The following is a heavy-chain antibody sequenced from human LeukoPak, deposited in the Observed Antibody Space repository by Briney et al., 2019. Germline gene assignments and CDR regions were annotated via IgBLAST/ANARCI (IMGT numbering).Heavy chain of an antibody. D-gene: IGHD6-19*01. CDR3: ASTVAGPYYYYYYYMDV. J-gene: IGHJ6*03. CDR1: GFTFSSYG. CDR2: ISTTGGTT. Sequence: GGSLRLSCAASGFTFSSYGMSWVRQAPGRGLEWVSAISTTGGTTYYADSVRGRFTISRDNSRNTLYLQMNSLRAEDTAVYYCASTVAGPYYYYYYYMDVWGKGTTVTVSS. V-gene: IGHV3-23*01.